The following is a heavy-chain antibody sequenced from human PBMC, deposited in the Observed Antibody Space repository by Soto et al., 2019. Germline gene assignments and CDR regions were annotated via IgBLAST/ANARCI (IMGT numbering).Heavy chain of an antibody. Sequence: EVQLVESGGGLVQPGGSLRLSCAASGFTFSSYWMSCVRQAPVKGLEWVGNIKQDGSEKNYVDFMEGRFTISRDNAENSLYLQMNSLRAEDTAVYYCARIASAGRGWDVWGQGTTVVVSS. CDR2: IKQDGSEK. D-gene: IGHD6-13*01. J-gene: IGHJ6*02. V-gene: IGHV3-7*01. CDR1: GFTFSSYW. CDR3: ARIASAGRGWDV.